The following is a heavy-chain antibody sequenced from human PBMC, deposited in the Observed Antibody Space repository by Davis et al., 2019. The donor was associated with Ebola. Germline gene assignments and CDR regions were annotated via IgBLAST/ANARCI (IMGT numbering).Heavy chain of an antibody. J-gene: IGHJ4*02. CDR2: IYSGGST. CDR1: GFTVSSNY. CDR3: ATLVYSSGWYDNYFDY. Sequence: GESLKISCAASGFTVSSNYMSWVRQAPGKGLEWVSVIYSGGSTYYADSVKGRFTISRDNSKNTLYLQMNSLRAEDTAVYYCATLVYSSGWYDNYFDYWGQGTLVTVSS. D-gene: IGHD6-19*01. V-gene: IGHV3-66*01.